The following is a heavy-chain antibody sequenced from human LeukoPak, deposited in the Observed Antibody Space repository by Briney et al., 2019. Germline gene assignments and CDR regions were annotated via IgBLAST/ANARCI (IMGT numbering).Heavy chain of an antibody. V-gene: IGHV1-8*01. D-gene: IGHD4-17*01. Sequence: ASVKVSCKASGYTFTSYDITWVRQATGQGLEWMGWMNPNSGNTGYAQKFQGRVTMTRNTSISTAYMELSSLRSEDTAVYYCARGATVTNNWFDPWGQGTLVTVSS. CDR3: ARGATVTNNWFDP. CDR2: MNPNSGNT. CDR1: GYTFTSYD. J-gene: IGHJ5*02.